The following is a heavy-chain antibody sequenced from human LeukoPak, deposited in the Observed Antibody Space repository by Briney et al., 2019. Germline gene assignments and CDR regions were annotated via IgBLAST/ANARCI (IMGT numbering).Heavy chain of an antibody. CDR2: IKQDGSEK. CDR3: AREEFGEGEHIDY. V-gene: IGHV3-7*03. CDR1: GFTFSSYW. Sequence: GGSLRLSCAASGFTFSSYWMSWDRQAPGKGLEWVANIKQDGSEKYYVDSVKGRFTISRDNAKNSLYLQMNSLRAEDTAVYYCAREEFGEGEHIDYWGQGTLVTVSS. J-gene: IGHJ4*02. D-gene: IGHD3-10*01.